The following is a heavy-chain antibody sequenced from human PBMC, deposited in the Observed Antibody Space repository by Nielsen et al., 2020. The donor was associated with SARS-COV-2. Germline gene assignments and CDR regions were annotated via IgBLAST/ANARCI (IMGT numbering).Heavy chain of an antibody. D-gene: IGHD5-12*01. Sequence: GESLKISCAASGFTFSSYWMHWVRQTPGKGLVWVSQINLDGSTTNYADSVKGRFTISRDNAKNTLFLQMNSLRADDTAVYYCARDAGYSGYGNFDYWGQGTLVTVSS. J-gene: IGHJ4*02. V-gene: IGHV3-74*01. CDR2: INLDGSTT. CDR3: ARDAGYSGYGNFDY. CDR1: GFTFSSYW.